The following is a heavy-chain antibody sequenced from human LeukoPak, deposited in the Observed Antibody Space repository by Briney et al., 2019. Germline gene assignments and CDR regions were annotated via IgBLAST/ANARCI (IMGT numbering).Heavy chain of an antibody. D-gene: IGHD4-17*01. V-gene: IGHV3-23*01. CDR3: AKYGYGDYVYFDN. CDR2: ISGSGGST. J-gene: IGHJ4*02. Sequence: PGGSLRLSCAASGFTFSSYAMSWVRQAPGKGLEWVSAISGSGGSTYYAGSVKGRFTISRDNSKNTLYLQLSSLRAEDTAVYYCAKYGYGDYVYFDNWGQGTLVTVSS. CDR1: GFTFSSYA.